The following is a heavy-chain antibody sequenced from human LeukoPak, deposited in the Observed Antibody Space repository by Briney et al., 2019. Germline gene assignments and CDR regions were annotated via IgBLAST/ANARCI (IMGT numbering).Heavy chain of an antibody. J-gene: IGHJ3*02. V-gene: IGHV4-4*02. D-gene: IGHD2-15*01. Sequence: SETLSLTCAVSGGSISSSNWWCWVRQPPGKGLEWIGEIYHSGSTNYNLSLKSRVTISVDKSKNQFSLKLSSVTAADTAVYYCARIPGGDCSGGSCRNAFDIWGQGTMVTVSS. CDR2: IYHSGST. CDR1: GGSISSSNW. CDR3: ARIPGGDCSGGSCRNAFDI.